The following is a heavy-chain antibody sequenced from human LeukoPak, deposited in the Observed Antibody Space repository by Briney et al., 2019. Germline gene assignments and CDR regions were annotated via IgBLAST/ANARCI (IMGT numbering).Heavy chain of an antibody. D-gene: IGHD3-22*01. CDR2: IYYSGST. CDR3: ARDSPIDSSGSYYYNMDV. CDR1: GGSISSSSYY. Sequence: PSETLSLTCTVSGGSISSSSYYWGWIRQPPGKGLEWIGSIYYSGSTYYNPSLKSRVTISVDTSKNQFSLRLSSVTAADTAVYYCARDSPIDSSGSYYYNMDVWGQGTPVTVSS. V-gene: IGHV4-39*07. J-gene: IGHJ6*02.